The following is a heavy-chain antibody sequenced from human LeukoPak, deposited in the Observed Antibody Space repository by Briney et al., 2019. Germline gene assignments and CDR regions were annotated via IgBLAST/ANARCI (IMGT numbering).Heavy chain of an antibody. V-gene: IGHV3-23*01. J-gene: IGHJ3*02. CDR3: AKGYQLLWPFDAFDI. CDR1: GFTFGTYA. D-gene: IGHD2-2*01. Sequence: GGSLRLSCAASGFTFGTYAMSWVRQAPGKGLEWVSAISGSAGGTSYADSVKGRFTISRDNSKNTLYLQMNSLRAEDTALYFCAKGYQLLWPFDAFDIWGQGTMVTVSS. CDR2: ISGSAGGT.